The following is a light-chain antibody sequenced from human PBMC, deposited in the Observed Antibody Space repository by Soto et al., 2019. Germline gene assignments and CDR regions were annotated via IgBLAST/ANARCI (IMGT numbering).Light chain of an antibody. CDR2: GNS. J-gene: IGLJ2*01. CDR3: QSYDSSLSVV. V-gene: IGLV1-40*01. CDR1: SSNIGAGYD. Sequence: QSVLTQPPSVSGAPRQRVTISCIGSSSNIGAGYDVHWYQQLPGTAPKLLIYGNSNRPSGVPDRFSGSKSGTSASLAITGLQAEDEADYYCQSYDSSLSVVFGGGTKLTVL.